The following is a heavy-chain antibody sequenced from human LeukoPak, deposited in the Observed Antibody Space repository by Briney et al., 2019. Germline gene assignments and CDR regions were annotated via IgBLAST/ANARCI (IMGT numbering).Heavy chain of an antibody. D-gene: IGHD6-13*01. J-gene: IGHJ4*02. CDR2: INPISGDP. CDR1: GYTFTGYF. CDR3: ARGIAATDDY. V-gene: IGHV1-2*06. Sequence: GASVKVSCKASGYTFTGYFMHWVRQAPGQGLEWMGRINPISGDPNYAQKFQGRVTMTRDTSISTAYMELRSLRSDDTAMYYCARGIAATDDYWGQGTLVTVSS.